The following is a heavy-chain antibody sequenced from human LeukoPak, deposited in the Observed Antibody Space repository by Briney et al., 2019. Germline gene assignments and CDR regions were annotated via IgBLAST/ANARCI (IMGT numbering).Heavy chain of an antibody. CDR2: ISYDGSNK. CDR3: ARPSIAAVNWFDP. J-gene: IGHJ5*02. CDR1: GFTFSSYA. Sequence: GGSLRLSCAASGFTFSSYAMHWVRQAPGKGLEWVAVISYDGSNKYYADSVKGRFTISRDNSKNTLYLQMNSLRAEDTAVYYCARPSIAAVNWFDPWGQGTLVTVSS. V-gene: IGHV3-30-3*01. D-gene: IGHD6-13*01.